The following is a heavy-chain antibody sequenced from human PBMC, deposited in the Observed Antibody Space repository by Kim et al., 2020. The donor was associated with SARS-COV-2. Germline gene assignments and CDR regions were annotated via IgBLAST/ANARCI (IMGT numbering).Heavy chain of an antibody. CDR3: AREARSGIDY. V-gene: IGHV3-66*01. Sequence: GGSLRLSCAASGLTVRSNYMNWVRQAPGKGLEWVSLIYSGGSTYYADSVKGRFTISRANYKNTLYLQMNSLRAEDTAVYYCAREARSGIDYWGQVTLVT. CDR2: IYSGGST. J-gene: IGHJ4*02. D-gene: IGHD2-15*01. CDR1: GLTVRSNY.